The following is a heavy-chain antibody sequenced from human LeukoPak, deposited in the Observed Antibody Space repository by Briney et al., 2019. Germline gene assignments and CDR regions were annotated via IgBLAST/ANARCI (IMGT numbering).Heavy chain of an antibody. CDR2: IRSKAYGGTT. V-gene: IGHV3-49*04. Sequence: GGSLRLSCTASGFTFGDYAMSWVRQAPGKGLEWVGFIRSKAYGGTTEYAASVKGRFTISRDDSKSIAYLQMNSLKTEDTAVYYCTRGEQQLPTPYDCWGQGTLVTVSS. D-gene: IGHD6-13*01. CDR1: GFTFGDYA. CDR3: TRGEQQLPTPYDC. J-gene: IGHJ4*02.